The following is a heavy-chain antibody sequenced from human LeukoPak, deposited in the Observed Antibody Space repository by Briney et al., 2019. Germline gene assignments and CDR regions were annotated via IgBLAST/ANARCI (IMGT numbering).Heavy chain of an antibody. J-gene: IGHJ4*02. Sequence: GASVKLSCKASGYTFIRYAMHWVRQAPGQRLEWMGWINAGNGNTKYSQKFQGRVTIIRDTSASTAYMELSSLRSEDTAVYYCALWFGELTGWGQGTLVTVSS. D-gene: IGHD3-10*01. V-gene: IGHV1-3*01. CDR2: INAGNGNT. CDR1: GYTFIRYA. CDR3: ALWFGELTG.